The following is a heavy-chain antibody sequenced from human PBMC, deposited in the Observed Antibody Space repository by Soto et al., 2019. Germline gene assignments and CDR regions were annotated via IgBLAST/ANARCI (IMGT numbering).Heavy chain of an antibody. CDR3: ARGGGMVYAPGDYYYYMDV. CDR1: GFTFSSYG. D-gene: IGHD2-8*01. J-gene: IGHJ6*03. Sequence: GGSLRLSCAASGFTFSSYGMHWVRQAPGKGLEWVAVIWYDGGNKYYADSVKGRFTISRDNSKNTLYLQMNSLRAEDTAVYYCARGGGMVYAPGDYYYYMDVWGKGTTVTVSS. V-gene: IGHV3-33*01. CDR2: IWYDGGNK.